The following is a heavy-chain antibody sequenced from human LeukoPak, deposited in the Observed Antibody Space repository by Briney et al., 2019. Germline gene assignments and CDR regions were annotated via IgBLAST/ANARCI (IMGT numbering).Heavy chain of an antibody. Sequence: PSETLSLTCTVSGVSISTHFYYWGWIRQTPGKALEWIGNMYYRGSTYYNPSLNSRVSMSLDTSKNQFSLKLSSVTAADTAVYYCARGYCSGGSCYSYYYYNYMDVWGKGTTVTVSS. CDR2: MYYRGST. CDR3: ARGYCSGGSCYSYYYYNYMDV. CDR1: GVSISTHFYY. D-gene: IGHD2-15*01. J-gene: IGHJ6*03. V-gene: IGHV4-39*07.